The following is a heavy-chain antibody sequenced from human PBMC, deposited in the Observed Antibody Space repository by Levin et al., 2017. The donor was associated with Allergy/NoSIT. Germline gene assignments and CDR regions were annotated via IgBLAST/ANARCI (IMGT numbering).Heavy chain of an antibody. CDR3: ARENDFEFWRRLAYFDY. D-gene: IGHD3-3*01. V-gene: IGHV3-21*01. Sequence: GGSLRLSCAASGFTFGAYSMSWVRQAPGKGLEWVSSISRTSEYIYYADSVRGRFTISRDNAKNSLYLQMNSLGARDTAVYYCARENDFEFWRRLAYFDYWGQGILVTVSS. CDR2: ISRTSEYI. CDR1: GFTFGAYS. J-gene: IGHJ4*02.